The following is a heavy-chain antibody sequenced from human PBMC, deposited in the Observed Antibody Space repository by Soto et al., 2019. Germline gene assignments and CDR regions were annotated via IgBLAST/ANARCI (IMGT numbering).Heavy chain of an antibody. Sequence: EVQLVESGGGLVQPGGSLRLSCAASGFTFSTYWMNWVRQAPGKGLEWVANIKEDGSEAYYVDSVKGRFTISRDNDNNSLYLDMNSLRGEDTAVYYCARDWGAPGRGSALGYYYHFGMDVWGQGTTVTVPS. D-gene: IGHD3-16*01. J-gene: IGHJ6*02. V-gene: IGHV3-7*05. CDR1: GFTFSTYW. CDR2: IKEDGSEA. CDR3: ARDWGAPGRGSALGYYYHFGMDV.